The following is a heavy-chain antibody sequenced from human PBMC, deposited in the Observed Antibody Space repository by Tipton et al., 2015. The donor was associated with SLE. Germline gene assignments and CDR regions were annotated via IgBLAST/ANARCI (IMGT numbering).Heavy chain of an antibody. Sequence: SLRLSCAASGFTFSSYEMNWVRQAPGKGLEWVSYISSSGSTIYYADSVKGRFTISRDNAKNSLYLQMSSLRAEDTAVYYCVKDRVGIHWKLPGGFDYWGQGTLVTVSS. V-gene: IGHV3-48*03. D-gene: IGHD1-1*01. CDR1: GFTFSSYE. CDR3: VKDRVGIHWKLPGGFDY. J-gene: IGHJ4*02. CDR2: ISSSGSTI.